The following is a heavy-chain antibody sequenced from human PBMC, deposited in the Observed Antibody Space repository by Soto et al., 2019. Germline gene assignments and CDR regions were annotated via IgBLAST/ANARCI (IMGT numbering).Heavy chain of an antibody. CDR2: ISGGGGGT. V-gene: IGHV3-23*01. CDR3: AKGRKPDHDDGLCAFDS. Sequence: QAGGSLRLSCVVSGLTFRSYAMSWVRQAPGKGLEWVSGISGGGGGTYYADSVKGRFTISRDPSTTTLFLDMYSLGAEDTAIYYCAKGRKPDHDDGLCAFDSWGQGALVTVSS. D-gene: IGHD3-3*01. J-gene: IGHJ4*02. CDR1: GLTFRSYA.